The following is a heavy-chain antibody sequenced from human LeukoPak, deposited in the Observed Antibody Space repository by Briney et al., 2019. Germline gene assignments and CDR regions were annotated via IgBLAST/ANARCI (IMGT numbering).Heavy chain of an antibody. V-gene: IGHV3-21*01. D-gene: IGHD3-10*01. Sequence: GGSLRLSCAASGFTFSSYSMNWVCQAPGKGLEWVSSISSSSSYIYYADSVKGRFTISRDNAKNSLYLQMNSLRAEDTAVYYCARGGLLLWFGELSGYWGQGTLVTVSS. CDR1: GFTFSSYS. J-gene: IGHJ4*02. CDR2: ISSSSSYI. CDR3: ARGGLLLWFGELSGY.